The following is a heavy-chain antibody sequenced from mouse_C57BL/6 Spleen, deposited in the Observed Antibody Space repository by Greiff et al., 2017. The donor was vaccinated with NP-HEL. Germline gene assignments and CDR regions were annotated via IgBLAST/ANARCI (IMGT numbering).Heavy chain of an antibody. CDR2: ILPGSGST. V-gene: IGHV1-9*01. Sequence: QVQLQQSGAELMKPGASVKLSCKATGYTFTGYWIEWVKQRPGHGLEWIGEILPGSGSTNYNEKFKGKATFTADTSSNTAYMQLSSLTTEDSAIYYCARGGRDYYGSSPFYAMDYWGQGTSVTVSS. CDR1: GYTFTGYW. CDR3: ARGGRDYYGSSPFYAMDY. J-gene: IGHJ4*01. D-gene: IGHD1-1*01.